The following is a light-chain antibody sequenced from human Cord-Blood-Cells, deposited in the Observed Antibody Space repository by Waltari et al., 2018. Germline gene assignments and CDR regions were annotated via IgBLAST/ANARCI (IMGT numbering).Light chain of an antibody. V-gene: IGLV2-23*01. CDR2: EGS. J-gene: IGLJ2*01. CDR1: SSDVGSYNL. CDR3: CSYAGSSTVV. Sequence: QSALTQPASVSGSPGQSITISCTGTSSDVGSYNLLSWYQQHPGKAPKLMIYEGSKRPSGVSNLFSGSKSGNTASLTIAGLQAEDEADYYCCSYAGSSTVVFGGGTKLTVL.